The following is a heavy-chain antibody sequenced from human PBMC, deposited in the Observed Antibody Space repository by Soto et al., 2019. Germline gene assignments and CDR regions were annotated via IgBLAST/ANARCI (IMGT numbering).Heavy chain of an antibody. J-gene: IGHJ4*02. CDR2: IDPYDSYT. D-gene: IGHD1-1*01. CDR3: ARRRAWNDAFDF. Sequence: PGESLKISCKGSGYNFNNYWISWVRQMPGKGLEWMGGIDPYDSYTNYSPSFQGHVTFSVDKSISTAYLQWNSLKASDTAKYYCARRRAWNDAFDFWGQGTLVTVSS. V-gene: IGHV5-10-1*01. CDR1: GYNFNNYW.